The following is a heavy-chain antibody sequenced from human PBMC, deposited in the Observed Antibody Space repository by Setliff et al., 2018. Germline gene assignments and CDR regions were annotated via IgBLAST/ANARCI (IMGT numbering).Heavy chain of an antibody. Sequence: PGESLKISCKGSGYNFNNYWIGRVRQMPGKGLEWMGIIYLGDSDTRYSPSFQGHVTISADKSTRTAYLQWNRLKASDTAIYYCARTPRYGGYLLAYWGQGTLVTVSS. CDR2: IYLGDSDT. J-gene: IGHJ4*02. V-gene: IGHV5-51*01. CDR3: ARTPRYGGYLLAY. D-gene: IGHD5-12*01. CDR1: GYNFNNYW.